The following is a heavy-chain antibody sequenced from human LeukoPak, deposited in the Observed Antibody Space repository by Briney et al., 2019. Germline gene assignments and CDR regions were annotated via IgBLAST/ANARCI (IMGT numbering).Heavy chain of an antibody. Sequence: AAVKVSCKASGYTFTSYAIAWVRQAPAQGLEWMGWISAYNGGTNYAQKFRGRVPMTTDTSTNTGYMELRSLRSDDTAVYFCARDQLRYYGSNNYYSDMDFWGQGTTVTVSS. CDR1: GYTFTSYA. J-gene: IGHJ6*02. D-gene: IGHD3-10*01. CDR3: ARDQLRYYGSNNYYSDMDF. CDR2: ISAYNGGT. V-gene: IGHV1-18*01.